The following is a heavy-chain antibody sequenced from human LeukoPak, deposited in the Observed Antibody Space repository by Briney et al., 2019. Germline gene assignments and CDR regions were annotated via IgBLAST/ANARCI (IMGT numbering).Heavy chain of an antibody. CDR2: IYYSGST. CDR1: GGSISSYY. Sequence: PSETLSLTCTVSGGSISSYYWSWIRQPPGKGLEWIGSIYYSGSTYYNPSLKSRVTISVDTSKNQFSPKLSSVTAADTAVYYCARHDYLRDFWSGKREQPGVGYWGQGTMVTVSS. D-gene: IGHD3-3*01. J-gene: IGHJ3*01. V-gene: IGHV4-59*05. CDR3: ARHDYLRDFWSGKREQPGVGY.